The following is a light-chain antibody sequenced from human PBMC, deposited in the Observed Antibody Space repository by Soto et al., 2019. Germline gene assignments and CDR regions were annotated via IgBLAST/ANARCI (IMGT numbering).Light chain of an antibody. CDR3: QQRSNWPIT. Sequence: IHVPQSPSTLSASVGDRVTITCGASQSIGTWLAWYQQKPGKAPKLLIYGASTRATGIPARFSGSGSGTEFTLTISSLQSEDFAVYYCQQRSNWPITFGQGTLLEI. CDR2: GAS. V-gene: IGKV1-5*01. J-gene: IGKJ5*01. CDR1: QSIGTW.